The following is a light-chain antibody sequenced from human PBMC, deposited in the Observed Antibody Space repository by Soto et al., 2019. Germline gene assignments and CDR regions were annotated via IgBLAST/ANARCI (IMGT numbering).Light chain of an antibody. Sequence: EIVLTQSPGTLSFSPGERATLFCRASQSVSSSYLVWYQQKPGQAPRLLSYGASSRATGIPDRFSGSGSGTDFTLTISRLETEDFAVYYCQQYGSSPETFGQGTPVAIK. CDR1: QSVSSSY. J-gene: IGKJ1*01. CDR3: QQYGSSPET. CDR2: GAS. V-gene: IGKV3-20*01.